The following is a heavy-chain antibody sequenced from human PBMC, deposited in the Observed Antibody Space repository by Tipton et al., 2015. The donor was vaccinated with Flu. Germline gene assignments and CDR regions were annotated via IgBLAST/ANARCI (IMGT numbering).Heavy chain of an antibody. V-gene: IGHV4-61*01. CDR1: GGSVSSGSYY. CDR2: IYYSGST. D-gene: IGHD4-17*01. CDR3: ARAGLYGDYDY. J-gene: IGHJ4*02. Sequence: TLSLTCTVSGGSVSSGSYYWSWIRQPPGKGLEWIGYIYYSGSTNYNPSLKSRVTISVDTSKNQFSLKLSSVTAADTAVYYCARAGLYGDYDYWGQGTLVTVSS.